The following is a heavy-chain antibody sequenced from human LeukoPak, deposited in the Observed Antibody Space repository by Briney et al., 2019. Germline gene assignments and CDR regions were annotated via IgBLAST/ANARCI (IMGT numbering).Heavy chain of an antibody. Sequence: GGSLTLSCAAAGFTFSNYWMHWVRQAPGKGLVWVSRINTDGSTTTYADSVKGRLTISRDNAKNTLYLQMNSLRAEDTAVYYCARAADYYASGIFYWGQGTLVTVSS. D-gene: IGHD3-10*01. CDR2: INTDGSTT. V-gene: IGHV3-74*01. CDR3: ARAADYYASGIFY. J-gene: IGHJ4*02. CDR1: GFTFSNYW.